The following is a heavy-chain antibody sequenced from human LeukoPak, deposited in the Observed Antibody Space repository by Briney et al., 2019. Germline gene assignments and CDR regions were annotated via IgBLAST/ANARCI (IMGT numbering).Heavy chain of an antibody. V-gene: IGHV3-74*01. CDR3: ERFAGEDY. CDR2: INSDGSST. J-gene: IGHJ4*02. Sequence: GGSLRLSCAATGFTFSNYWMHWVRQAPGKGLVWVSRINSDGSSTNYADSVKGRFTFSRDNAKNTLSLQMNSLRAEDTAVYYCERFAGEDYWGQGTLVTVSS. D-gene: IGHD3-10*01. CDR1: GFTFSNYW.